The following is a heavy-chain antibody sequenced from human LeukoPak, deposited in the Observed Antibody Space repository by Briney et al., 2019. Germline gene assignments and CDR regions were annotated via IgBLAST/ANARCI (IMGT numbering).Heavy chain of an antibody. J-gene: IGHJ3*02. Sequence: PGGSLRLSCAASGFTFSSYTMNWVRQAPGKGPEWVAPVSFTSTYIYYADSVKGRFTISRDNAKNSLYLHMNSLRAEDTAVYYCARFFGLGTNDAFDIWGQGTMVTVSS. CDR3: ARFFGLGTNDAFDI. D-gene: IGHD1-14*01. CDR1: GFTFSSYT. CDR2: VSFTSTYI. V-gene: IGHV3-21*01.